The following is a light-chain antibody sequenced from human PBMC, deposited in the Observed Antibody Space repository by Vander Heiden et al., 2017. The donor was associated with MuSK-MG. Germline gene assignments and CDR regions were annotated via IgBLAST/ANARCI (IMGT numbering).Light chain of an antibody. CDR1: QTLSSNY. V-gene: IGKV3-20*01. J-gene: IGKJ2*01. CDR3: QQYGRSPPMYT. CDR2: SAS. Sequence: EIVLTQSPGTLSLSPGERATLSCRASQTLSSNYLAWYQQKPGQAPRLLIYSASNRATGIPDRFSGSGSGTDFTLTISRLEPEDFAVYYCQQYGRSPPMYTFGQGTKLEIK.